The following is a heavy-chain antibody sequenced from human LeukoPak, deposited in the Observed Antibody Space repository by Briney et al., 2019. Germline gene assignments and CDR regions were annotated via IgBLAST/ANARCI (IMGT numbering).Heavy chain of an antibody. D-gene: IGHD6-19*01. CDR1: GFTLTNNA. J-gene: IGHJ4*02. V-gene: IGHV3-23*01. Sequence: GGSLRLSCAASGFTLTNNAMSWVRQAPGKGLEWVSVISGNDGSTYYAHSVKGRFTISRDNSKNTVYLQMDSLRVEDTALYYCAKDSAGVAATDFWGQGTLVTVS. CDR2: ISGNDGST. CDR3: AKDSAGVAATDF.